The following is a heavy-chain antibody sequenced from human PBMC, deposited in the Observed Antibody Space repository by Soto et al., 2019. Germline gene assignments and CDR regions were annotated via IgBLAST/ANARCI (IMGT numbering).Heavy chain of an antibody. CDR3: ARDIVVVPGARPPAADMDV. CDR2: INPNSGGT. D-gene: IGHD2-2*01. Sequence: ASVKVSCRASGYTFTGYYMHWVRQAPGQGIEWMGWINPNSGGTNYAEKFQGRVTMTRDTSISTSYMELSRLRSNDTAVYYCARDIVVVPGARPPAADMDVWCQGSTVTVSS. V-gene: IGHV1-2*02. J-gene: IGHJ6*02. CDR1: GYTFTGYY.